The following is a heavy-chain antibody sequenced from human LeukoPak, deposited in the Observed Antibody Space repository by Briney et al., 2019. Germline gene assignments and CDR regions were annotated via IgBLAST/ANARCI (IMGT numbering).Heavy chain of an antibody. D-gene: IGHD2-2*01. CDR3: AREQLPFDV. Sequence: VGSLRLSCAASGFTFSSFEMNWVRQAPGKGLQWVSYISGSGSSIYYADSVKGRFTISRDNDKNSLFLQMDSLRAEDTAIYYCAREQLPFDVWGQGTMVTVSS. J-gene: IGHJ3*01. CDR1: GFTFSSFE. V-gene: IGHV3-48*03. CDR2: ISGSGSSI.